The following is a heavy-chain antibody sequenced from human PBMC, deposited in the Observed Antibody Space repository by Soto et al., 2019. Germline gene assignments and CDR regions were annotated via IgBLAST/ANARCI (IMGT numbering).Heavy chain of an antibody. CDR2: IVVGSGNT. V-gene: IGHV1-58*01. Sequence: SVKVSCKASGFTFTSSAVQWVRQARGQRLEWIGWIVVGSGNTNYAQKFQERVTITRDMSTSTAYMELSSLRSEDTAVYYCAADRGSGYDYYYYYGMDVWGQGTTVTVSS. D-gene: IGHD5-12*01. J-gene: IGHJ6*02. CDR3: AADRGSGYDYYYYYGMDV. CDR1: GFTFTSSA.